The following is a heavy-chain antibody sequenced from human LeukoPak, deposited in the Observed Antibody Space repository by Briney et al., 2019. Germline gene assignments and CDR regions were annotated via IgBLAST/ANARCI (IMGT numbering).Heavy chain of an antibody. CDR2: TYHSGNT. CDR1: GFSISGGYY. Sequence: SETLSLTCSVSGFSISGGYYWGWIRQPPGKGLEWLGSTYHSGNTDYNPSLKSRVTISVDTAKNKFFLRLGSVTAADTAVYYCARIVQITGTIPHWGQGTLVTVSS. CDR3: ARIVQITGTIPH. D-gene: IGHD1-1*01. J-gene: IGHJ4*02. V-gene: IGHV4-38-2*02.